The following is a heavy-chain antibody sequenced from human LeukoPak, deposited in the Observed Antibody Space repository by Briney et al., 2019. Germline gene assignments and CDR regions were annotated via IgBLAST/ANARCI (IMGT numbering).Heavy chain of an antibody. CDR1: GFTFSSYG. CDR2: IQFDGSNK. D-gene: IGHD1-26*01. V-gene: IGHV3-30*02. Sequence: PGGSLRLSCAASGFTFSSYGMHWVRQAPGKGLEWVTFIQFDGSNKYYADSVKGRFTISRDNSKNTLSLQMNSLRAEDTAVYYCARLRYSGSYRRIDYWGQGTLVTVSS. J-gene: IGHJ4*02. CDR3: ARLRYSGSYRRIDY.